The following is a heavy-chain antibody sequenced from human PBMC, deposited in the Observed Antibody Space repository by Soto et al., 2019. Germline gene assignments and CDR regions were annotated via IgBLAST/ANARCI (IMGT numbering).Heavy chain of an antibody. CDR3: ATRGWRYCSGGSCYSVAFDI. J-gene: IGHJ3*02. V-gene: IGHV1-24*01. CDR1: GYTLTELS. Sequence: ASVKVSCKVSGYTLTELSMHWVRQAPGKGLEWMGGFDPEDGETIYAQKFQGRVTMTEDTSTDTAYMELSSLRSEDTAVYYCATRGWRYCSGGSCYSVAFDIWGQGTMVTVSS. CDR2: FDPEDGET. D-gene: IGHD2-15*01.